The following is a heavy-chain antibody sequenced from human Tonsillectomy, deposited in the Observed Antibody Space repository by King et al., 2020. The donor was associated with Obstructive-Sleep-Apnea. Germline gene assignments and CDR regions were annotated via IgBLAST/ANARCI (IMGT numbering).Heavy chain of an antibody. D-gene: IGHD5-24*01. CDR1: GYTFTSYT. Sequence: VQLVQSGAEVKNPGASVKVSCKASGYTFTSYTMHWVRQAPGQRLEWMGWINAGNGNTKSSQTFQGRVTITRDTSASTAYMELRSLRSEDTAVYYCARESATGYYYYGMDVWGLGTTVTVSS. V-gene: IGHV1-3*01. CDR3: ARESATGYYYYGMDV. CDR2: INAGNGNT. J-gene: IGHJ6*02.